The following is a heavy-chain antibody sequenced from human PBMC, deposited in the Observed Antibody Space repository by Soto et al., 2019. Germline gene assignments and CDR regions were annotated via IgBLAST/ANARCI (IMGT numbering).Heavy chain of an antibody. D-gene: IGHD5-12*01. CDR2: ISGSGDNT. CDR3: AKGYYSGYDLAYFDY. J-gene: IGHJ4*02. CDR1: GFSFDDYA. V-gene: IGHV3-23*01. Sequence: EVQLLESGGGLVQPGGSLRLSCAASGFSFDDYAMTWVRQAAGKGLEWVSAISGSGDNTYYADSVKGRFTISRDNSKNTLYLQLNNLRAEDTAVYYCAKGYYSGYDLAYFDYWGQGTLVTVSS.